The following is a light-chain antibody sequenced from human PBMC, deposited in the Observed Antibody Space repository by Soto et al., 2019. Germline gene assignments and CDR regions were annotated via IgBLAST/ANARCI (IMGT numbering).Light chain of an antibody. J-gene: IGLJ3*02. CDR3: QSYDSSLSGWV. CDR2: GNS. Sequence: QSVLTQPPSVSGAPGQRVTISCTGNSSNIGAGYDVHWYQQLPGTAPKLLIYGNSNRPSGVPDRFSGSKSGTSASLAITGLQADDDADYYCQSYDSSLSGWVFGGGTKVTVL. CDR1: SSNIGAGYD. V-gene: IGLV1-40*01.